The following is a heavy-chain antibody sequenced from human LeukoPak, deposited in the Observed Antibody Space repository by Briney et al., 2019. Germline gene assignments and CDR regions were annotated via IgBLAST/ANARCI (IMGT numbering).Heavy chain of an antibody. CDR2: HYYSGST. V-gene: IGHV4-39*01. CDR3: ARHRAGYHLDW. D-gene: IGHD3-9*01. J-gene: IGHJ4*02. CDR1: GASINSSGYY. Sequence: SETLSLTCTVSGASINSSGYYWGWIRQPPGKGLEWIGSHYYSGSTYYNPSLKSRVTISVDTSKNHFSLKLNSVTAADTAVYYCARHRAGYHLDWWGQGTLVTVSS.